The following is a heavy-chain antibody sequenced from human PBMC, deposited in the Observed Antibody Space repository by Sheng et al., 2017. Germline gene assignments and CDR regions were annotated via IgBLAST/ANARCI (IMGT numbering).Heavy chain of an antibody. J-gene: IGHJ5*01. V-gene: IGHV1-69*13. CDR1: GGTFSSYA. Sequence: QVQLVQSGAEVKKPGSSVKVSCKASGGTFSSYAISWVRQAPGQGLEWMGGIIPIFGTANYAQKFQGRVTITADESTSTAYMELSSLRSEDTAVYYCARAGGRRVCTNLGPDGTRSVDPSVLQGRCDS. D-gene: IGHD2-8*01. CDR2: IIPIFGTA. CDR3: ARAGGRRVCTNLGPDGTRSVDPSVLQGRCDS.